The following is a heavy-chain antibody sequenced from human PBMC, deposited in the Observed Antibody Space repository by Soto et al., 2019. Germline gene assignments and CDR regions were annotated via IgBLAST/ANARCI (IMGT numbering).Heavy chain of an antibody. CDR3: ARARTEYSSSSGHALDY. D-gene: IGHD6-6*01. V-gene: IGHV1-69*13. CDR2: IIPIFGTA. Sequence: GASVKVSCKASGGTFSSYAISWVRQAPGQGLEWMGGIIPIFGTANYAQKFQGRVTITADESTSTAYMELSSLRSEDTAVYYCARARTEYSSSSGHALDYWGQGTLVTVSS. CDR1: GGTFSSYA. J-gene: IGHJ4*02.